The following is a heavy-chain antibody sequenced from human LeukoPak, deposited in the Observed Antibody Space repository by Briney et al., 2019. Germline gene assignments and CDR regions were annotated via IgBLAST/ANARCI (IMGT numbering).Heavy chain of an antibody. J-gene: IGHJ4*02. CDR1: GFTFSTHN. V-gene: IGHV3-48*04. Sequence: PGGSLRLTCAASGFTFSTHNMNWVRQPPGKGLEWVSYISTSSSTIHYADSVKGRFTISRDNAKNSLYLQLNSLRADDTAVYYCAREYSRSSGRSLDYCGQGALVTVSS. CDR2: ISTSSSTI. CDR3: AREYSRSSGRSLDY. D-gene: IGHD6-6*01.